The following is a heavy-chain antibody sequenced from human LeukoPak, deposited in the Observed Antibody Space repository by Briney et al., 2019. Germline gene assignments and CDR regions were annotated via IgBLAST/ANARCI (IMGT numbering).Heavy chain of an antibody. Sequence: GGSLRLSCAASGFTFSGFAMHWVRQAPGKGLEWVAAISQDGSNEDYADSVKGRFTISRDNSKNTLFLQMNSLRHEDTAVYYCARGPFGSCSSPSCYFFDYWGQGTLVTVSS. CDR2: ISQDGSNE. D-gene: IGHD2-2*01. CDR3: ARGPFGSCSSPSCYFFDY. CDR1: GFTFSGFA. J-gene: IGHJ4*02. V-gene: IGHV3-30*04.